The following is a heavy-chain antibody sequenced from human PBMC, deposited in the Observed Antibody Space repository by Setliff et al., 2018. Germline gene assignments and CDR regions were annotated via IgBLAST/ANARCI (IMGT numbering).Heavy chain of an antibody. V-gene: IGHV4-59*08. CDR3: RVWVDMIEVDS. J-gene: IGHJ4*02. CDR1: GASISGYY. Sequence: LSLTCSVSGASISGYYWGWIRQSPGTGLEWIGSVYYGGSASYNPSLKGRVAISVDTSRSQFSLELTSVTAADTAVYYCRVWVDMIEVDSWAQGTLVTVSS. D-gene: IGHD3-22*01. CDR2: VYYGGSA.